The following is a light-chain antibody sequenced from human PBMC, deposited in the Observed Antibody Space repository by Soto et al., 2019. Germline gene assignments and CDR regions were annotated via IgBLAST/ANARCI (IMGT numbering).Light chain of an antibody. Sequence: GDRGTITFRDIHSISSWFAWYQQKPVRAPKLLIYDSSSLDAVVPSRFSGSGSGTDFTFTISRLQPEYIATYYCQQYENLPTFGQGTRLEI. CDR2: DSS. CDR1: HSISSW. V-gene: IGKV1-33*01. J-gene: IGKJ5*01. CDR3: QQYENLPT.